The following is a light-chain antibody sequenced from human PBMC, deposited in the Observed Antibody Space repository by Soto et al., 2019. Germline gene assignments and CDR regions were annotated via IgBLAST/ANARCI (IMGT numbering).Light chain of an antibody. Sequence: QSVLTQPPSASGTPGQRVTISCSGSSSNSGSNYVYWYQQLPGTAPKLLIYRNNQRPSGVPDRLSGSKSGTSASLAISGLRSEDEADYYCAAWDDSLSGRNVVFGGGTKLTVL. V-gene: IGLV1-47*01. CDR1: SSNSGSNY. CDR3: AAWDDSLSGRNVV. CDR2: RNN. J-gene: IGLJ2*01.